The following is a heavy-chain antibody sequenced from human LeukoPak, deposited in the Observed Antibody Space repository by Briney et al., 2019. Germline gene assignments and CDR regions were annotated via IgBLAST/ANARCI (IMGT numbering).Heavy chain of an antibody. CDR1: GGSTRSSSYY. D-gene: IGHD3-22*01. CDR2: IYYSGRT. CDR3: ARLYYYDTSGPPL. V-gene: IGHV4-39*01. Sequence: ETLSLTCTISGGSTRSSSYYWGWIRQPPGKGLEWIGSIYYSGRTYYNPSLKSRVTISVDTSKNEFSLKLSSVTAADTAMYYCARLYYYDTSGPPLWGQGTLVTVSS. J-gene: IGHJ4*02.